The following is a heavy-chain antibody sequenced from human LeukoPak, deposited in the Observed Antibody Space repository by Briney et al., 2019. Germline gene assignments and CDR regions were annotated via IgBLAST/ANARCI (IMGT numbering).Heavy chain of an antibody. J-gene: IGHJ4*02. D-gene: IGHD1-1*01. V-gene: IGHV3-23*01. CDR3: AKDLEGSKGY. Sequence: GGSLRLSCAASGFTFSSYSITWARQAPGKGLEWVSAISGSGGSTYYADSVKGRFTISRDNSKNTLYLQMNSLRAEDTAVYYCAKDLEGSKGYWGQGTLVTVSS. CDR1: GFTFSSYS. CDR2: ISGSGGST.